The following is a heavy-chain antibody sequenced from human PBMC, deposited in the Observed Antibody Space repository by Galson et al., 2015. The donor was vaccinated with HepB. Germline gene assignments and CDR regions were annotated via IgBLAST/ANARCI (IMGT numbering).Heavy chain of an antibody. V-gene: IGHV3-23*01. CDR2: ISGSGGST. J-gene: IGHJ4*02. D-gene: IGHD6-19*01. CDR1: GFTFSSYA. CDR3: AKEAGVAVAGTIHFDY. Sequence: LRLSCAASGFTFSSYAMSWVRQAPGKGLEWVSAISGSGGSTYYADSVKGRFTISRDNSKNTLYLQMNSLRAEDTAVYYCAKEAGVAVAGTIHFDYWGQGTLVTVSS.